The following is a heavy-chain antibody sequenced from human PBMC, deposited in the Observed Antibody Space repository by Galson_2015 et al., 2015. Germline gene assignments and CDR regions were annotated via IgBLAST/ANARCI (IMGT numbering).Heavy chain of an antibody. Sequence: SETLSLTCTVSGDSISSGSYYWSWIRQPPGKGLEWIGYIYYSGSTNYNPSLKSRVTISVDTSKNQFSLKLSSVTAADTAVYYCARGQGVTMIRRWGQGTLVTVSS. CDR2: IYYSGST. J-gene: IGHJ4*02. CDR1: GDSISSGSYY. CDR3: ARGQGVTMIRR. V-gene: IGHV4-61*01. D-gene: IGHD3-22*01.